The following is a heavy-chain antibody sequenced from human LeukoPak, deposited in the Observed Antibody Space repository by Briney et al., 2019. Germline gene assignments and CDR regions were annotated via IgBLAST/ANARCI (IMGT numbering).Heavy chain of an antibody. CDR3: VRRSGSGRNPFHI. J-gene: IGHJ3*02. V-gene: IGHV1-8*03. D-gene: IGHD3-10*01. Sequence: EASVKVSCKASGYTFTTYDINWVRQATGQGLEWMGWINTNSGNTGYAQEFQGRVTITRSVSISTAYMELNSLRSEDTAVYYCVRRSGSGRNPFHIWGQGTIVTVSS. CDR1: GYTFTTYD. CDR2: INTNSGNT.